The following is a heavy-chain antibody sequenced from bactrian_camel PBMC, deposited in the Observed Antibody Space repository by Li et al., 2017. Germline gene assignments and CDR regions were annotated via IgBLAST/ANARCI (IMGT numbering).Heavy chain of an antibody. D-gene: IGHD6*01. CDR2: IHTGGGTT. CDR1: GFILSGTHW. V-gene: IGHV3S1*01. CDR3: VRGQREYGGDWYSQGLMY. J-gene: IGHJ4*01. Sequence: HVQLVESGGGLVQPGGSLRLACAASGFILSGTHWMYWVRQAPGKGLEWVSAIHTGGGTTYYADSMKGRFTTSADFAKSTVYLQMNSLKTEDTAVYLCVRGQREYGGDWYSQGLMYWGQGTQVTVS.